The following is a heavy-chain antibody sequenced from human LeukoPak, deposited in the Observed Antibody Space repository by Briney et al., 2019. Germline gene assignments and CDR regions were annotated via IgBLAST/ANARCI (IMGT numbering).Heavy chain of an antibody. J-gene: IGHJ6*03. CDR3: ARGQPGGSAMDIYYYYYMDV. V-gene: IGHV1-2*02. CDR1: GYTFTDYY. CDR2: INPNSGGT. Sequence: ASVKVSCKASGYTFTDYYMHWVRQAPGQGLEWMGWINPNSGGTNYAQKFQGRVTMTRDKSISTAYMELSSLRSEDTAVYYCARGQPGGSAMDIYYYYYMDVWGKGTTVTISS. D-gene: IGHD5-18*01.